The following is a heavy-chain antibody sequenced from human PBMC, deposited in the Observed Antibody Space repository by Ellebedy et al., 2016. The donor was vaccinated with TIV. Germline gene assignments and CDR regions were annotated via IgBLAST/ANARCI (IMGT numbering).Heavy chain of an antibody. Sequence: GESLKISCQVSGYIFTDYWIGWVRQTPGKGLEWMGIIYPGDSDSRYSSSFQGQVTISADTSFTTAYLQWSSLKASDTAIYYCARVLGRDGYNFYYDAFDIWGPGTMVTVSS. D-gene: IGHD5-24*01. CDR2: IYPGDSDS. J-gene: IGHJ3*02. CDR1: GYIFTDYW. CDR3: ARVLGRDGYNFYYDAFDI. V-gene: IGHV5-51*01.